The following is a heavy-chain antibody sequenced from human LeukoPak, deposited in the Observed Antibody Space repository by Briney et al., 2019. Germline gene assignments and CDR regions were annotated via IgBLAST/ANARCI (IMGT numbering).Heavy chain of an antibody. V-gene: IGHV3-21*01. J-gene: IGHJ6*04. CDR3: ARADIVVVPAATHYYYYGMDV. CDR1: GFTFSSYS. D-gene: IGHD2-2*01. CDR2: ISSSSSYI. Sequence: GGSLRLSCAASGFTFSSYSMNWVRQAPEKGLEWVSSISSSSSYIYYADSVKGRFTISRDNAKNSLYLQMNSLRAEDTAVYYCARADIVVVPAATHYYYYGMDVWGKGTTVTVSS.